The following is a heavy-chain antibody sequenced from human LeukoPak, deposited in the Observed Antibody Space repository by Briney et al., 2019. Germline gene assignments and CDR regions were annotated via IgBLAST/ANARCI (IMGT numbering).Heavy chain of an antibody. V-gene: IGHV7-4-1*02. CDR1: GYTITNYA. CDR3: STGGGYRFAY. J-gene: IGHJ4*02. D-gene: IGHD6-25*01. CDR2: INTNTGKS. Sequence: ASVKVSCKASGYTITNYAMNWVRQAPGQGLEWMGWINTNTGKSTYAQGFTGRFVFSLDTSVSTAYLQISSLEAEDTAVYYCSTGGGYRFAYWGQGTLVTVSS.